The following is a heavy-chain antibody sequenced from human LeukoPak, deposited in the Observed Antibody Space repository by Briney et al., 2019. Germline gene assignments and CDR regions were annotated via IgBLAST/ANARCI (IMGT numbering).Heavy chain of an antibody. J-gene: IGHJ4*02. CDR1: GFTFNNYA. V-gene: IGHV3-23*01. CDR3: AKDHNLGGYVLFDN. Sequence: GGCLRLSCAGSGFTFNNYAMSWVRQTPGKGLEWVSAISGRGDTTFYADAMKGRFTISRDNSQNTLYLQMNSLRAEDTAVYYCAKDHNLGGYVLFDNWGQGTLVTVSS. D-gene: IGHD3-22*01. CDR2: ISGRGDTT.